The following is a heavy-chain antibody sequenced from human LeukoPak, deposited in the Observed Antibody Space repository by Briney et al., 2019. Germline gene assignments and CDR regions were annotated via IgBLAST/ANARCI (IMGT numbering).Heavy chain of an antibody. CDR2: INPNSGGT. V-gene: IGHV1-2*02. CDR1: GYTFTGYY. D-gene: IGHD3-22*01. Sequence: GASVKVSCKASGYTFTGYYMHWVRQAPGQGLEWMGWINPNSGGTNYAQKFQGRVTMTRDTSISTAYMELSRLRSDDTAVYYCARTYYDSSGYSTYFDYWGQGTLVTVSS. CDR3: ARTYYDSSGYSTYFDY. J-gene: IGHJ4*02.